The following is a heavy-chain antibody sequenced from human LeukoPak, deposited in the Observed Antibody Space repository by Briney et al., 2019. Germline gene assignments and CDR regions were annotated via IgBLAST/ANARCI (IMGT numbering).Heavy chain of an antibody. J-gene: IGHJ4*02. CDR3: AKGRYDSSGYYSRYYFDY. CDR2: IYSGGST. D-gene: IGHD3-22*01. Sequence: PGGSLRLSCAASGFTFNSYSMHWVRQAPGKGLEWVSVIYSGGSTHYADSVKGRFTISRDNSKNTLYLQMNSLRAEDTAVYYCAKGRYDSSGYYSRYYFDYWGQGTLVTVSS. CDR1: GFTFNSYS. V-gene: IGHV3-66*01.